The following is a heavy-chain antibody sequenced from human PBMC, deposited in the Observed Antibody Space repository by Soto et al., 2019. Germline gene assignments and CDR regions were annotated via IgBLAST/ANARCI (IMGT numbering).Heavy chain of an antibody. Sequence: ASVKVSCKASGGTFRSYAISWVRQAPGQGLEWMGGIIPIFGTANYAQKFQGRVTITADESTSTAYMELSSLRSEDTAVYYCARARAIGDCIDYWGQGTLVTVSS. CDR3: ARARAIGDCIDY. V-gene: IGHV1-69*13. CDR1: GGTFRSYA. CDR2: IIPIFGTA. J-gene: IGHJ4*02. D-gene: IGHD2-21*02.